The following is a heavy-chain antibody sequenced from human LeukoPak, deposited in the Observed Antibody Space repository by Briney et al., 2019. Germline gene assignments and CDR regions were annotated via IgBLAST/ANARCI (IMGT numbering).Heavy chain of an antibody. CDR3: ARDGRAGEGIYFDF. J-gene: IGHJ4*02. CDR2: INTGNGNT. CDR1: GYTFSSYA. D-gene: IGHD7-27*01. V-gene: IGHV1-3*03. Sequence: GASVKVSCKASGYTFSSYAINWVRQAPGQRLEWMGWINTGNGNTKYSQEFQGRVTITRDTSASTAYMELSSLRSEDMAVYYCARDGRAGEGIYFDFWGQGTLVTVSS.